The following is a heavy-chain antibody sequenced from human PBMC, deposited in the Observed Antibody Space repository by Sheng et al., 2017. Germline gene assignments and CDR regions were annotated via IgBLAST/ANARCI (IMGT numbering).Heavy chain of an antibody. V-gene: IGHV3-53*01. CDR3: ARDRGLGGSYSGNLVFDF. Sequence: EVQLVESGGGLIQPGGFLRLSCAASGFSVLSKHMTWVRQAPGRGLEWVSVIYSGGSTNYGDSVKGRFTISRDTSKNTVYLEMNSLRVEDTAVYYCARDRGLGGSYSGNLVFDFWGPGNPGQRLL. CDR2: IYSGGST. CDR1: GFSVLSKH. J-gene: IGHJ4*02. D-gene: IGHD3-16*01.